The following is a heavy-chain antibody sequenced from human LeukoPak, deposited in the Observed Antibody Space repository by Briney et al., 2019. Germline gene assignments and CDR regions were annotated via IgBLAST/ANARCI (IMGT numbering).Heavy chain of an antibody. CDR3: ARTGSSSTWLYYFDY. D-gene: IGHD6-13*01. V-gene: IGHV1-2*02. CDR1: GYTFTGYY. J-gene: IGHJ4*02. Sequence: ASVKVSCKASGYTFTGYYMHWVRQAPGQGLEWMGWINPNSGGTNYAQKFQGRVTMTRDTSTTIVYMELSSLRSEDTAVYYCARTGSSSTWLYYFDYWGQGTLVTVSS. CDR2: INPNSGGT.